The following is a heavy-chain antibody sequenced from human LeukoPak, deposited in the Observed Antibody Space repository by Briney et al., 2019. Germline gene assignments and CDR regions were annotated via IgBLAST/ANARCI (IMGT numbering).Heavy chain of an antibody. V-gene: IGHV1-2*02. CDR2: INPNSGDT. CDR3: AREGDYESDWFDP. Sequence: ASVKVSCKASGYTFTGYYLHWVRQAPGQGLEWMGWINPNSGDTNYAQKFQGRVTVTRDTSINTAYMGLSRLRYDGTAVYYCAREGDYESDWFDPWGQGTLATVSS. CDR1: GYTFTGYY. D-gene: IGHD4-17*01. J-gene: IGHJ5*02.